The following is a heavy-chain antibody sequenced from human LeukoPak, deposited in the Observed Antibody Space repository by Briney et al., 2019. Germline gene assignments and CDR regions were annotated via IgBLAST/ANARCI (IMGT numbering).Heavy chain of an antibody. V-gene: IGHV1-18*01. J-gene: IGHJ4*02. CDR1: GYTFTSYG. Sequence: ASVKVSCKASGYTFTSYGIIWVRQAPGQGLEWMGWISAYNGNTNYAQKLQGRVTMTTDTSTSTAYMELRSLRSDDTAVYYCARVDCSGGSCYSSVFDYWGQGTLVTVSS. D-gene: IGHD2-15*01. CDR3: ARVDCSGGSCYSSVFDY. CDR2: ISAYNGNT.